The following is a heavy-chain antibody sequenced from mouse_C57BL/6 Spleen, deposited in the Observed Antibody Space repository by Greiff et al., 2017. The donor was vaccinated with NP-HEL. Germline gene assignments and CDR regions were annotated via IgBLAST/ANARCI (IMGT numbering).Heavy chain of an antibody. V-gene: IGHV3-6*01. CDR3: ARGSY. CDR1: GYSITSGYY. CDR2: ISYDGSN. J-gene: IGHJ3*01. Sequence: EVKLQESGPGLVKPSQSLSLTCSVTGYSITSGYYWNWIRQFPGNKLEWMGYISYDGSNNYNPSLKNRISITRDTSKNQLFLKLNSVTTEDTATYYCARGSYWGQGTLVTVAA.